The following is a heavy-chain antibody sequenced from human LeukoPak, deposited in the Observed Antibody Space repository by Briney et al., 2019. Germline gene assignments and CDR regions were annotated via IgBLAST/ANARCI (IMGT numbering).Heavy chain of an antibody. CDR1: GYSFTNYW. CDR2: IDPSDSYT. D-gene: IGHD2-15*01. CDR3: ARGYCSGGSCNWFDP. J-gene: IGHJ5*02. V-gene: IGHV5-10-1*01. Sequence: GESLKISCKGSGYSFTNYWISWVRQMPGKGLEWMGKIDPSDSYTNYSPSFRGHVTISADKSISTTYLQWSSLKASDTAMYYCARGYCSGGSCNWFDPWGQGTLVTVSS.